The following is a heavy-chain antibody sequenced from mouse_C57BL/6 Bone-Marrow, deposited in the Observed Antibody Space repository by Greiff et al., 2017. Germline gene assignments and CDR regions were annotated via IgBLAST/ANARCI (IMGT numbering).Heavy chain of an antibody. CDR2: IHPNSGST. CDR1: GYTFTSYW. V-gene: IGHV1-64*01. CDR3: ARGGDGYYEAY. D-gene: IGHD2-3*01. J-gene: IGHJ3*01. Sequence: VQLQQPGAELVKPGASVKLSCKASGYTFTSYWMHWVKQRPGQGLEWIGMIHPNSGSTNYNEKFKSKATLTVDKSSSTAYMQLSSLTSEDSAVYYCARGGDGYYEAYWGQGTLVTVSA.